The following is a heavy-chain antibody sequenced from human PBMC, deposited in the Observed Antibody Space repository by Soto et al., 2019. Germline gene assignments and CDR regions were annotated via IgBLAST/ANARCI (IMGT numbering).Heavy chain of an antibody. Sequence: PSETLSLTCTVSGGSISSSSYYWGWIRQPPWKGLEWIGSIYYSGSTYYNPSLKSRVTISVDTSKNQFSLKLSSVTAADTAVYYCASLYCSGGSCYSTGYYMDVWGKGTTVTVSS. D-gene: IGHD2-15*01. CDR3: ASLYCSGGSCYSTGYYMDV. CDR1: GGSISSSSYY. J-gene: IGHJ6*03. CDR2: IYYSGST. V-gene: IGHV4-39*01.